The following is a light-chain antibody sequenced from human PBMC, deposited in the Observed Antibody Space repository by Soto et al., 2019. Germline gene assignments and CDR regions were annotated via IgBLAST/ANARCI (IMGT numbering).Light chain of an antibody. J-gene: IGKJ5*01. V-gene: IGKV1-13*02. CDR2: DAS. Sequence: AIQLTQSPSSLSASVGDRVTITCRASQGISTSLAWYQQRPGEPPNLLIFDASSLQGGVPSRFSGSGSGTEFTLTISSLQPEDFATYYCQQFNSYPNSFGQGTRLENK. CDR1: QGISTS. CDR3: QQFNSYPNS.